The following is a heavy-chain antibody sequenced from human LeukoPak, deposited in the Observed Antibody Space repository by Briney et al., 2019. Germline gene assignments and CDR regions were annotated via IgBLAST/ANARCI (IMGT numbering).Heavy chain of an antibody. CDR2: IYSGGST. D-gene: IGHD3-22*01. CDR1: GFPFSSYA. CDR3: AKDFRITMKLSSDYFDY. V-gene: IGHV3-23*03. J-gene: IGHJ4*02. Sequence: PGGSLRLSCAASGFPFSSYAMSWVRQAPGKGLEWVSVIYSGGSTYYADSVKGRFTISRDNSKNTLYLQMNSLRAEDTAVYYCAKDFRITMKLSSDYFDYWGQGTLVTVSS.